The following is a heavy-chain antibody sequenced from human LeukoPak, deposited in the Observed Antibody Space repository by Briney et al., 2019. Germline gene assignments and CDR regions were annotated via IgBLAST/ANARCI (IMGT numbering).Heavy chain of an antibody. Sequence: GGSLRLSCAASGFTFSSYAMHWVRQAPGKGLEWVAVMTYDGSNKYYADSVKGRFPISKDNSKNTLYLQMNSLRAEDTAVYYCARDWSSKYPYYYGMDVWGQGTTVTVSS. CDR3: ARDWSSKYPYYYGMDV. CDR1: GFTFSSYA. CDR2: MTYDGSNK. V-gene: IGHV3-30*03. D-gene: IGHD4-11*01. J-gene: IGHJ6*02.